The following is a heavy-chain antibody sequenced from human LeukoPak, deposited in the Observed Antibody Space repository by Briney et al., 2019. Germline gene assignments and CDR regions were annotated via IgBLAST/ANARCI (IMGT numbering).Heavy chain of an antibody. V-gene: IGHV5-51*01. CDR3: ASGRGHGYGDYFAY. D-gene: IGHD4-17*01. J-gene: IGHJ4*02. CDR1: GYSFASYW. Sequence: GESLKISCKGSGYSFASYWIGWLRQMPGKSLEGMGVFFPCGSDSRYSPSFQGQVTISADKSISTDYLQWSSLKASDTAMYYCASGRGHGYGDYFAYWGQGTLVTVSS. CDR2: FFPCGSDS.